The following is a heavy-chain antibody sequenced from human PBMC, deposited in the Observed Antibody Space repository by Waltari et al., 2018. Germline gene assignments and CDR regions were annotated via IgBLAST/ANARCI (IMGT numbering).Heavy chain of an antibody. J-gene: IGHJ4*02. Sequence: QVQLVQSGAVVKKPASSVKVCCKASGGTFSSDAINWMRQAPGQWLEWLGGIIPIFGTANYAQKFQGRVTITADESTSTAYMELSSLRSEDTAVYYCARESARIAVAGTMSDWGQGTLVTVSS. CDR1: GGTFSSDA. D-gene: IGHD6-19*01. CDR2: IIPIFGTA. V-gene: IGHV1-69*01. CDR3: ARESARIAVAGTMSD.